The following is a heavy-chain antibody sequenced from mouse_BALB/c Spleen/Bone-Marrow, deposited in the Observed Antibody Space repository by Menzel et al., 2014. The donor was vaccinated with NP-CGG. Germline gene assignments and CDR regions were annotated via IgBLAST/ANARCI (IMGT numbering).Heavy chain of an antibody. J-gene: IGHJ1*01. Sequence: EVKVVDSGGGLVQPGGSLRLSCATSGFTFGDFYMEWVRQPPGKRLEWIAASRNKANDYTTEYSASVKGRFIVSRDTSQSILYLQMNALRAEDTAIYYCARDYYGSSYWYFDVWGAGTTVTVSS. CDR1: GFTFGDFY. CDR3: ARDYYGSSYWYFDV. CDR2: SRNKANDYTT. V-gene: IGHV7-1*02. D-gene: IGHD1-1*01.